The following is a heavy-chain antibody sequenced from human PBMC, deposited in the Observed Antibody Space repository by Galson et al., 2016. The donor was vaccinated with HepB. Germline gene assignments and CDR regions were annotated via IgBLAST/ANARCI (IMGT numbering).Heavy chain of an antibody. CDR2: IWFDGFNK. D-gene: IGHD5-18*01. CDR3: AREGGGYNYGTGPDY. Sequence: SLRLSCAASGFTFSNYGMHWVRQAPGKGLEWVAIIWFDGFNKHYEDSVKGRFTISRDNSKNTLYLQMSSLRADDTALYYCAREGGGYNYGTGPDYWGQGAPVTVSS. V-gene: IGHV3-33*01. J-gene: IGHJ4*02. CDR1: GFTFSNYG.